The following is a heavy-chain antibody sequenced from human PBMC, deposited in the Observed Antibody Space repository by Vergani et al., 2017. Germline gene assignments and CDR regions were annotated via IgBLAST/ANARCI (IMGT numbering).Heavy chain of an antibody. J-gene: IGHJ6*03. V-gene: IGHV1-69*01. CDR1: GGTFSSYA. Sequence: QVQLVQSGAEVKKPGSSVKVSCKASGGTFSSYAISWVRQAPGQGLEWMGGIIPIFGTANYAQKFQGRVTITADESTSTAYMELSSLRSEDTAVYYCARAGNYYDSSGYRIYYYYYYMDVWGKGTTVTVSS. CDR3: ARAGNYYDSSGYRIYYYYYYMDV. D-gene: IGHD3-22*01. CDR2: IIPIFGTA.